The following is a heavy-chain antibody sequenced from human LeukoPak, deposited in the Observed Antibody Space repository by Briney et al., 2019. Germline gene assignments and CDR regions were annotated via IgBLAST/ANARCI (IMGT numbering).Heavy chain of an antibody. CDR2: IWFDGSTK. Sequence: GRCLRLSCAASGLTLSRYGMHWVRHAPGKGLGWVAGIWFDGSTKYYADSVKCRLTISRDNSKNTLYLQMNSLRAEDTAVYYCACQTTRHPDYDILTGSGWFDPWGQGTLVTVSS. V-gene: IGHV3-33*01. D-gene: IGHD3-9*01. CDR3: ACQTTRHPDYDILTGSGWFDP. CDR1: GLTLSRYG. J-gene: IGHJ5*02.